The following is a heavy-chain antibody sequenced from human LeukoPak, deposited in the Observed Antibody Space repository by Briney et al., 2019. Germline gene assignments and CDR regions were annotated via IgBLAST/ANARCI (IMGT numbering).Heavy chain of an antibody. D-gene: IGHD6-6*01. Sequence: GGSLRLSCAASGFTFSSYGMHWVRQAPGKGLEWVAVISYDGSNKYYADSVKGRFTISRDNSKNTLYLQMNSLRAEDTAVYYCARDSSSPYWYFNLWGRGTLVTVSS. J-gene: IGHJ2*01. CDR3: ARDSSSPYWYFNL. CDR2: ISYDGSNK. CDR1: GFTFSSYG. V-gene: IGHV3-30*03.